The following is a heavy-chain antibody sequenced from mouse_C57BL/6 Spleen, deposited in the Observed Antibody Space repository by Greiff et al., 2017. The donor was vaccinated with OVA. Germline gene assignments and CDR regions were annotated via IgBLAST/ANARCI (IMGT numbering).Heavy chain of an antibody. CDR1: GFTFSDYG. V-gene: IGHV5-17*01. J-gene: IGHJ3*01. D-gene: IGHD3-2*02. CDR3: ARETGQGTGGWFAY. CDR2: ISSGSSTI. Sequence: EVQVVESGGGLVKPGGSLKLSCAASGFTFSDYGMHWVRQAPEKGLEWVAYISSGSSTIYYADTVKGRFTISRDNAKNTLFLQMKSLRSADTALDYCARETGQGTGGWFAYWGQGTLVTVSA.